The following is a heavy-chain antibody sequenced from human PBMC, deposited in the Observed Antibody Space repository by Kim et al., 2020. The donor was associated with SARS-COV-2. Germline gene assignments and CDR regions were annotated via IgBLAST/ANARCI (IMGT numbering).Heavy chain of an antibody. J-gene: IGHJ3*01. Sequence: NIVYAASVKGRFTISRDDSMNTLYLQMNSLRVEDTAVYYCGTENSGRAFDFWGQGTMVTVSS. CDR3: GTENSGRAFDF. D-gene: IGHD1-26*01. CDR2: NI. V-gene: IGHV3-33*01.